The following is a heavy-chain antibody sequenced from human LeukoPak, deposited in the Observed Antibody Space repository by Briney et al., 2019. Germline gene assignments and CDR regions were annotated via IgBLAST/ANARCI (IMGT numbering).Heavy chain of an antibody. CDR2: INHSGST. CDR3: ARVGYPGAY. D-gene: IGHD1-1*01. CDR1: GGSFSGYY. V-gene: IGHV4-34*01. J-gene: IGHJ4*02. Sequence: SETLSPTCAVYGGSFSGYYWSWIRKPPGKGLEWIGEINHSGSTNYNPSLKSRVTISVDTSKNQFSLKLSSVTAADTAVYYCARVGYPGAYWGQGTLVTVSS.